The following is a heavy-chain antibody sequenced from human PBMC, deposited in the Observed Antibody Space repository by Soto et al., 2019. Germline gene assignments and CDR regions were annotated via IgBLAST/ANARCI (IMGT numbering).Heavy chain of an antibody. V-gene: IGHV3-23*01. CDR3: AKDKSGTTSFDD. CDR1: AFTISRYA. CDR2: ISDSGDTT. D-gene: IGHD1-1*01. Sequence: EVQLLESGGGLVQPGGSLRLSCVASAFTISRYAMSWVRQAPGKGLEWVSAISDSGDTTHYADSVKGRFTISRDTSKSTLYLQMNTLRAEDTAVYYCAKDKSGTTSFDDWGQGTLVIVSS. J-gene: IGHJ4*02.